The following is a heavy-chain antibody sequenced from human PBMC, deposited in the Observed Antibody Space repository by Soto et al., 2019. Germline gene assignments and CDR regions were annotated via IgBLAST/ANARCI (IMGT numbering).Heavy chain of an antibody. Sequence: LQLQESGSGLVKPSQTLSLTCGVSGGSINSGDYAWSWIRQPPGKGMEWMGNIYHSGSTYYNPCLNRRVTILVDRSKNQFTLKLSSVTAADTAVYYCAGIRIAAAGVGLDVWGQGISVTVFS. J-gene: IGHJ6*02. V-gene: IGHV4-30-2*01. CDR2: IYHSGST. CDR1: GGSINSGDYA. CDR3: AGIRIAAAGVGLDV. D-gene: IGHD6-13*01.